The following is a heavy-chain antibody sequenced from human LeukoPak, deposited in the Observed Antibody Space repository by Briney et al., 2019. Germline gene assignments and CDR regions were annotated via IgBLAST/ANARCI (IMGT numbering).Heavy chain of an antibody. D-gene: IGHD1-26*01. CDR3: ALGVTNDY. CDR2: ISAYNGNT. V-gene: IGHV1-18*01. CDR1: GGTFSSYA. J-gene: IGHJ4*02. Sequence: ASVQVSCKASGGTFSSYAISWVRQAPGQGLEWMGWISAYNGNTNYAQKLQGRVTMTTDTSTSTAYMELRSLRSDDTAVYYCALGVTNDYWGQGTLVTVSS.